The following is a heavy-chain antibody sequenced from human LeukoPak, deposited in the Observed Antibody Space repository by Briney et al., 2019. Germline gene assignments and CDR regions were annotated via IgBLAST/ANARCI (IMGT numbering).Heavy chain of an antibody. J-gene: IGHJ6*03. CDR3: ARQYSYGPEGYMDV. CDR1: GYSFTSCW. V-gene: IGHV5-51*01. CDR2: IYPDDSDA. Sequence: GESLKISCKASGYSFTSCWIAWVRQMPGKGLEWMGIIYPDDSDARYSPSFQGQVTISADKSLSTAYLQWSSLKASDTAMYYCARQYSYGPEGYMDVWGKGTTVTVSS. D-gene: IGHD5-18*01.